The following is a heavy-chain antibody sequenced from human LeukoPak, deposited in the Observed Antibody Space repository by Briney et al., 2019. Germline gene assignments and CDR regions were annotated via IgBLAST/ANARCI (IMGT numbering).Heavy chain of an antibody. CDR3: ARERVAVAGRTIDY. D-gene: IGHD6-19*01. Sequence: SGTLSLTCTVPGGSISGYYWSWIRQPPGKGLEWIGYIYYSGSTNYNPSLKSRVTISVDTSKNQFSLKLSSVTAADTAVYYCARERVAVAGRTIDYWGQGTLVTVSS. V-gene: IGHV4-59*01. J-gene: IGHJ4*02. CDR2: IYYSGST. CDR1: GGSISGYY.